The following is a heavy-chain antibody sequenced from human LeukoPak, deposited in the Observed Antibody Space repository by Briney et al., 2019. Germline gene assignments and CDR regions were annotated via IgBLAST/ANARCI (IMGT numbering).Heavy chain of an antibody. Sequence: GGSLRLSCAASGFTFSSYWMSWVRQAPGKGLEWVANIKQDGSEKYYVVSVKGRFTISRDNVKNSLYLQMNSLRAEDTAVYYCATPASQYSGSRGYAFDIWGQGTMVTVSS. V-gene: IGHV3-7*01. CDR1: GFTFSSYW. CDR2: IKQDGSEK. D-gene: IGHD1-26*01. CDR3: ATPASQYSGSRGYAFDI. J-gene: IGHJ3*02.